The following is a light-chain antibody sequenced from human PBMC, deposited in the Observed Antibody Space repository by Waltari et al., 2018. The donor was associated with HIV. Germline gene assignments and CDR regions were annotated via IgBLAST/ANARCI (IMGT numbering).Light chain of an antibody. Sequence: QYVLAQPPSASGTPGQRVAISCSGSNSTIEYNPINWYQQFPGAAPRLLIYANSQRPSGVPDRFSASKSGTSASLAITGLQTEDEAHYYCATWDDNLRGLLFGGGTKVTVL. CDR1: NSTIEYNP. CDR3: ATWDDNLRGLL. CDR2: ANS. V-gene: IGLV1-44*01. J-gene: IGLJ3*02.